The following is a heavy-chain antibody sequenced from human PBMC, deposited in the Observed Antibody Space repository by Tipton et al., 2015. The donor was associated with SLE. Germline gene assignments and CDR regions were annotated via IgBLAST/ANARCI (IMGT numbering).Heavy chain of an antibody. CDR3: ARDLREAVRFRESQIYNWFDP. Sequence: TLSLTCTVSGGSISSYYWSWIRQPPGKGLEWIGYIYYSGSTNYNPSLKSRVTISVDTSKNQFSLKLSSVTAADTAVYYCARDLREAVRFRESQIYNWFDPWGQGTLVTVSS. D-gene: IGHD3-10*01. CDR1: GGSISSYY. V-gene: IGHV4-59*01. CDR2: IYYSGST. J-gene: IGHJ5*02.